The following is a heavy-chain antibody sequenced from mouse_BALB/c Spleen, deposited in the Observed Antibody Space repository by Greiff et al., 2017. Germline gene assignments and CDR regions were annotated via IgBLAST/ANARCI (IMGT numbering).Heavy chain of an antibody. V-gene: IGHV2-3*01. CDR2: IWGDGST. Sequence: VKLVESGGGLVQPGGSLKLSCAASGFTFSSYTMSWVRQTPEKRLEWLGVIWGDGSTNYHSALISRLSISKDNSKSQVFLKLNSLQTDDTATYYCAKNGNYYAMDYWGQGTSVTVSS. CDR3: AKNGNYYAMDY. D-gene: IGHD2-1*01. CDR1: GFTFSSYT. J-gene: IGHJ4*01.